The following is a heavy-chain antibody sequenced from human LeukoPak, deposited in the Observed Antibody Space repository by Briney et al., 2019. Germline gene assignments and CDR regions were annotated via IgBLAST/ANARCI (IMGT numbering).Heavy chain of an antibody. CDR3: ARDSRPLWFGEFPPGCYYGMDV. V-gene: IGHV3-21*01. CDR2: ISSSSSYL. D-gene: IGHD3-10*01. CDR1: GFTFSSYG. Sequence: TVGSLRLSCAASGFTFSSYGMNWVRQAPGKGLEWVSSISSSSSYLYYADSVKGRFTISRDNAKNSLYLQMNSLRAEDTAVYYCARDSRPLWFGEFPPGCYYGMDVWGQGTTVTVSS. J-gene: IGHJ6*02.